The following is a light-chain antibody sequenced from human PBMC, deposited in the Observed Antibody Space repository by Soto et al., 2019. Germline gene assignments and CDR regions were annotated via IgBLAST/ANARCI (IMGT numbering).Light chain of an antibody. V-gene: IGKV1-5*01. CDR1: QSISSY. J-gene: IGKJ1*01. Sequence: DVQMTQSPSTLSGSVVDRFTITFLASQSISSYLNWYQQKPGKAPKLLIYAASSLQSGVPSRFSGSGSGTEFTLTISSLQPDDFATYYCQQYNSYSLWTFGQGTKV. CDR2: AAS. CDR3: QQYNSYSLWT.